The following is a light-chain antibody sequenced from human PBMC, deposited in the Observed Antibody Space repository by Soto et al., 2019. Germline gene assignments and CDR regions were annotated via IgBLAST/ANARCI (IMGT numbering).Light chain of an antibody. Sequence: QSALTQPASVSGSPGQSIAISCTGTSSDVGYYNYVSWYQQHPGKAPKVMIYDVNNRPSGVSDRFSGSKSGNTASLTISGLQAEDDADYYCSSYTSSSTYVFGTGTKLTVL. J-gene: IGLJ1*01. V-gene: IGLV2-14*03. CDR2: DVN. CDR1: SSDVGYYNY. CDR3: SSYTSSSTYV.